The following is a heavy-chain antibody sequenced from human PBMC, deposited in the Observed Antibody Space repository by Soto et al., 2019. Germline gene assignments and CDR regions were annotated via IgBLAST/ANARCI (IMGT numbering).Heavy chain of an antibody. CDR1: GGSISSAAYC. D-gene: IGHD7-27*01. CDR3: ARGPSGDKVDY. V-gene: IGHV4-30-4*01. CDR2: IYDGGTT. J-gene: IGHJ4*02. Sequence: QVQLQESGPRLVSPSQTLSLTCTVSGGSISSAAYCWSWIRQCPDKGLEWIGHIYDGGTTYSSPSLKGRVTISADTSETQFSLKLNSVSAADTAVYYCARGPSGDKVDYWGQGIQVTVSS.